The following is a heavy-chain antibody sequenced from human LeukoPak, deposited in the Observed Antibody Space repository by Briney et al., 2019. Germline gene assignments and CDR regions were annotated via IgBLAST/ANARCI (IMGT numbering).Heavy chain of an antibody. J-gene: IGHJ5*02. CDR2: IYPGDSDT. V-gene: IGHV5-51*01. Sequence: GESLKISCKGSGYSFTSYWIGSVRQMLPKSLESMGIIYPGDSDTRYSPSFQGQVTISADNSISTAYLQCSSLKASDTAMYYSARVIVVVPAAIRGRFAPWGQGTLVTVSS. CDR3: ARVIVVVPAAIRGRFAP. D-gene: IGHD2-2*01. CDR1: GYSFTSYW.